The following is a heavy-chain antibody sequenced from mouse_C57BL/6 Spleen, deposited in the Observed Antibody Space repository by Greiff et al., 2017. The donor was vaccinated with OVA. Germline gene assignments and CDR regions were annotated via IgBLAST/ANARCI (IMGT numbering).Heavy chain of an antibody. CDR2: INPSSGYT. CDR1: GYTFTSYW. J-gene: IGHJ2*01. Sequence: VQLQQSGAELAKPGASVKLSCKASGYTFTSYWMHWVKQRPGQGLEWIGYINPSSGYTKYNQKFKDKATLTADKSSSTAYMQLSSLTYDDSAVYYCGGGSSYEYFDYWGQGTTLTVSS. CDR3: GGGSSYEYFDY. D-gene: IGHD1-1*01. V-gene: IGHV1-7*01.